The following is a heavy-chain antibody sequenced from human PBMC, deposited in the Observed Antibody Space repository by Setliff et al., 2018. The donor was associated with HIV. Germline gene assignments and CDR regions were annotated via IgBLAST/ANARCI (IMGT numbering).Heavy chain of an antibody. CDR3: ARGKNWLDP. CDR2: IKQDGSER. CDR1: GFTFSSCW. J-gene: IGHJ5*02. Sequence: GGSLRLSCAASGFTFSSCWVTWVRQGPGKGLEWVANIKQDGSERYYVDSVKGRFTISRDNGKNSLYLQMNSLRAEDTAVYYCARGKNWLDPWGQGTLVTVSS. V-gene: IGHV3-7*03.